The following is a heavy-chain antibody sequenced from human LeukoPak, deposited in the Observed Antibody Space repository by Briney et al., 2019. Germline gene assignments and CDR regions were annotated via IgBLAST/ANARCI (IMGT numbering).Heavy chain of an antibody. D-gene: IGHD2-15*01. J-gene: IGHJ4*02. CDR1: GFTFSSFA. CDR2: ITGSGSTT. Sequence: GGSLRLSCAAAGFTFSSFAMNWVLQAPGEGLEWVSTITGSGSTTFYADSVKGRFTISRDNSKKTLFLQMNSLRAEDTAVYFCAKQIVVVTAGMNYFDNWGQGTLVTVSS. V-gene: IGHV3-23*01. CDR3: AKQIVVVTAGMNYFDN.